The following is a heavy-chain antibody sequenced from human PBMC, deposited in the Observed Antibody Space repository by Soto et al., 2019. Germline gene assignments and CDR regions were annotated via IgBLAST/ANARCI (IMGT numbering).Heavy chain of an antibody. CDR2: IYYSGTT. V-gene: IGHV4-39*01. CDR3: ARHFSVDYFDS. CDR1: GDSITSNSYF. J-gene: IGHJ4*02. Sequence: SETLSLTCTVSGDSITSNSYFWAWIRQPPGKGLEWIGSIYYSGTTYYNPSLKSRVTISVDRSKNQFSLKLSSVTAADTAVYYCARHFSVDYFDSWGQGALVTVS.